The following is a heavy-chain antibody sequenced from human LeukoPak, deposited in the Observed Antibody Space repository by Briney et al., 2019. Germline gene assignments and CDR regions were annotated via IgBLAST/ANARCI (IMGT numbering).Heavy chain of an antibody. CDR2: IYSGADT. J-gene: IGHJ4*02. CDR3: ARGPYELRFLEWSPPTDY. CDR1: GFPVSSNY. Sequence: GGSLRLSCAASGFPVSSNYMSWVRQAPGKGLEWVSVIYSGADTYYAESVKGRFTISRDNSKNTLYLQMNSLRAEDTAVYYCARGPYELRFLEWSPPTDYWGQGTQVTVSS. D-gene: IGHD3-3*01. V-gene: IGHV3-66*02.